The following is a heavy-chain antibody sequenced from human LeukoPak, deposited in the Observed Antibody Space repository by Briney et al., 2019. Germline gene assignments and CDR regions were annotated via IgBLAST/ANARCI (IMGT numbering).Heavy chain of an antibody. CDR1: GFTFSSFE. CDR2: ISTTGINI. Sequence: GGSLRLSCTASGFTFSSFEMNWVRQPPGKGLEWLSYISTTGINIYSADSVKGRFTISRDNAMNSLCLQMNSLRAEDTAVYYCAREYGSGPLDYWGQGTLVTVSS. J-gene: IGHJ4*02. D-gene: IGHD3-3*01. CDR3: AREYGSGPLDY. V-gene: IGHV3-48*03.